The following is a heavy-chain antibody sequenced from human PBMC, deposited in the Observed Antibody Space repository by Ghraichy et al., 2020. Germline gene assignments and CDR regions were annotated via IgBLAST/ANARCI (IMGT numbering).Heavy chain of an antibody. CDR2: IYHSGTT. CDR3: ARQPTGFPNWFDP. V-gene: IGHV4-39*01. J-gene: IGHJ5*02. CDR1: GDSVISSSYN. D-gene: IGHD2-8*02. Sequence: GSLSLTCTVSGDSVISSSYNWGWIRIRQPPGKGLEWIGTIYHSGTTYYNPSLKSRATISVDTSKNQFSLKLSSVTAADTAVYYCARQPTGFPNWFDPWGQGSLVTVSS.